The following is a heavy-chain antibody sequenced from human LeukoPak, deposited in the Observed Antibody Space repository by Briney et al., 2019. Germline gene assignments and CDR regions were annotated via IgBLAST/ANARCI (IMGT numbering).Heavy chain of an antibody. CDR1: GFTFSSYE. J-gene: IGHJ6*03. Sequence: GGSLRLSCAASGFTFSSYEMNWVRQAPGKGLEWVSYISSSSSTIYYADSVKGRFTISRDNAKNSLYLQMNSLRAEDTAVYYCARNFGEWYVEYYYMDVWGKGTTVTVSS. CDR2: ISSSSSTI. CDR3: ARNFGEWYVEYYYMDV. D-gene: IGHD3-10*01. V-gene: IGHV3-48*01.